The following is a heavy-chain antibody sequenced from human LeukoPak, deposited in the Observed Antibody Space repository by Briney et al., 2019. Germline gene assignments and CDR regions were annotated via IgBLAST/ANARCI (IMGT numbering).Heavy chain of an antibody. CDR2: INAGNGNT. CDR1: GYAFTSYA. Sequence: ASVKVSCKASGYAFTSYAMHWVRQAPGQRLEWMGWINAGNGNTKYSQNLQGRVTITRDTSTNTVYMKMSSLISEDTAVYYCARVGFGEPFHYWGQGTLVTVSS. J-gene: IGHJ4*02. D-gene: IGHD3-16*01. V-gene: IGHV1-3*01. CDR3: ARVGFGEPFHY.